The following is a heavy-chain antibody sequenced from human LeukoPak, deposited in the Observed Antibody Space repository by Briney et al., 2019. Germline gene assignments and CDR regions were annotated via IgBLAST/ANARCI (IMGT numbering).Heavy chain of an antibody. CDR2: INHSGST. CDR3: ADQKYDN. CDR1: GFTFGDYA. D-gene: IGHD3-9*01. V-gene: IGHV4-34*08. Sequence: GSLRLSCTASGFTFGDYAMSWFRQPPGKGLEWIGEINHSGSTNYNPSLKSRVTISVDTSKNQFSLKLSSVTAADTAVYYCADQKYDNWGQGTLVTVSS. J-gene: IGHJ4*02.